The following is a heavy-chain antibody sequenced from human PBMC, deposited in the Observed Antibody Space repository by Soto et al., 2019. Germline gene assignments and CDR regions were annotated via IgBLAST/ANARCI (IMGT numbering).Heavy chain of an antibody. D-gene: IGHD3-9*01. CDR3: ARDLLRYFDWSPRSGWFDP. J-gene: IGHJ5*02. CDR2: ISSSSSTI. Sequence: GGSLRLSCAASGFTFSSYSMNWVRQAPGKGLEWVSYISSSSSTIYYADSVKGRFTISRDNAKNSLYLQMNSLRDEDTAVYYCARDLLRYFDWSPRSGWFDPWGQGTLVTVSS. V-gene: IGHV3-48*02. CDR1: GFTFSSYS.